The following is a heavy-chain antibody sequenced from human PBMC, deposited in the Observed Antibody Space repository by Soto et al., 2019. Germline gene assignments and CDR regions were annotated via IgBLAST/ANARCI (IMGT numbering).Heavy chain of an antibody. Sequence: AETLSLTCTVSGGSISSYYWSWIRQPAGKGLEWIGRICTSGSTNYNPSLKSRVTMSVDTSKNQFSLKLSSVTAADTAVYYCARTNWNYAYYYGMDVWGQGTTVTVSS. D-gene: IGHD1-7*01. CDR2: ICTSGST. CDR3: ARTNWNYAYYYGMDV. J-gene: IGHJ6*02. CDR1: GGSISSYY. V-gene: IGHV4-4*07.